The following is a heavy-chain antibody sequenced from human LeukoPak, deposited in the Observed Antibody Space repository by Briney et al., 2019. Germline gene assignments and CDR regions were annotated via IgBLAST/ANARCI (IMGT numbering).Heavy chain of an antibody. J-gene: IGHJ4*02. D-gene: IGHD3-9*01. V-gene: IGHV4-61*02. Sequence: PSQTLSLTCTVSGGSISSGSYYWSWIRQPAGKGLERIGRIYTSGSTNYNPSLKSRVTISVDTSKNQFSLKLSSVTAADTAVYYCARVRRDILTGYNYFDYWGQGTLVTVSS. CDR1: GGSISSGSYY. CDR2: IYTSGST. CDR3: ARVRRDILTGYNYFDY.